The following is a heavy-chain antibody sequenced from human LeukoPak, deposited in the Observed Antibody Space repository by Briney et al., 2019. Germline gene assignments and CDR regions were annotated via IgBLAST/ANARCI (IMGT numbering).Heavy chain of an antibody. D-gene: IGHD1-7*01. V-gene: IGHV3-30*03. CDR1: GFTFSTYG. Sequence: GGSLRLSCAASGFTFSTYGMHWVRQAPGKGLEWVAVISSDESTDYYSNSVRGRFTVSRDNSKNTLYLQVNSLRAEDTAVYYCAREGLGTTFSAWFDPWGQGTLVIVSS. CDR3: AREGLGTTFSAWFDP. CDR2: ISSDESTD. J-gene: IGHJ5*02.